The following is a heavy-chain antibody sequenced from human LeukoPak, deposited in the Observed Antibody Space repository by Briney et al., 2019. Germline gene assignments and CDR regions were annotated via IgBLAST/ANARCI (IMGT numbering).Heavy chain of an antibody. CDR3: ARETVAGPHFDY. CDR1: GFTFSSYW. J-gene: IGHJ4*02. V-gene: IGHV3-74*01. D-gene: IGHD6-19*01. Sequence: GGSLRLSCAASGFTFSSYWMHWVRQAPGKGLVGVSRINSDGSSTSYADSVKGRFTISRDNAKNTLYLQMNSLRAEDTAVYYCARETVAGPHFDYWGQGTLVTVSS. CDR2: INSDGSST.